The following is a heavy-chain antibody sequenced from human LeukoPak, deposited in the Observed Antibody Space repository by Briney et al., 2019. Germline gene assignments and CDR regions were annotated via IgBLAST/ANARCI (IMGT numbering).Heavy chain of an antibody. D-gene: IGHD3-3*01. V-gene: IGHV3-23*01. J-gene: IGHJ4*03. CDR2: ISGSGGST. Sequence: PGGSLRLSCAASRFTFSSYAMRWVRQAPGKGLEWVSAISGSGGSTYYADSVKGRFTISRDNSKNTLYLQMNSLRAEDTAVYYCAKARFLEWPPKYYFAYWGQRTLVTVSS. CDR3: AKARFLEWPPKYYFAY. CDR1: RFTFSSYA.